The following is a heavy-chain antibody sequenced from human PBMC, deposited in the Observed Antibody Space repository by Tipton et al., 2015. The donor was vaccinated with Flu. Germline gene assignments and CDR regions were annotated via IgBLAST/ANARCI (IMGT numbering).Heavy chain of an antibody. D-gene: IGHD3-10*01. CDR2: IYYSGST. CDR1: GGSISSGGYY. J-gene: IGHJ4*02. Sequence: TLSLTCTVSGGSISSGGYYWSWIRQHPGKGLEWIGYIYYSGSTYYNPSLKSRVTISVDTSKNQFSLKLSSVTAADTAVYYCARVNHYYGSGSYYTLGYWGQGTLVTVSS. CDR3: ARVNHYYGSGSYYTLGY. V-gene: IGHV4-31*03.